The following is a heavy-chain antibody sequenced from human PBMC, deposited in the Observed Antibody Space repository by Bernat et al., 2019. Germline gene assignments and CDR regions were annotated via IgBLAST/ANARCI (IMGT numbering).Heavy chain of an antibody. CDR1: GDSVSSGGFY. CDR3: ARRYGSIPNWFDP. CDR2: IYYSGNT. J-gene: IGHJ5*02. D-gene: IGHD3-10*01. V-gene: IGHV4-61*08. Sequence: QVQLQESGPGLVKPSETLSLTCTVSGDSVSSGGFYWSWIRQPPGKGLEWIGYIYYSGNTNYNPSLKSRVTISLDTSANQFSLKLTSVTAADTAVYYCARRYGSIPNWFDPWGQGTLVTVSS.